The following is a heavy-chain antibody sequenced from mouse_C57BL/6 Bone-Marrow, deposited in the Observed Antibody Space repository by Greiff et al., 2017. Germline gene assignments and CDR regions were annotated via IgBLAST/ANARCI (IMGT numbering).Heavy chain of an antibody. CDR2: IDPNSGGT. CDR1: GYTFTSYW. D-gene: IGHD3-2*02. Sequence: QVHVKQSGAELVKPGASVKLSCKASGYTFTSYWMHWVKQRPGRGLEWIGRIDPNSGGTKYNEKFKSKATLTVDKPSSTAYMQLSSLTSEDSAVYYCASGQLRSYAMDYWGQGTSVTVSS. J-gene: IGHJ4*01. CDR3: ASGQLRSYAMDY. V-gene: IGHV1-72*01.